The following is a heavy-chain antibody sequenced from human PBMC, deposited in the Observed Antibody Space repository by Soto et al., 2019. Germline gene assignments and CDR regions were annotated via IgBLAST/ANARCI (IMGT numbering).Heavy chain of an antibody. CDR3: AKDQGHYYDSSGYYYPYYFDY. CDR2: ISYDGSNK. J-gene: IGHJ4*02. Sequence: GGSLRLSCAASGFTFSSYGMHWVRQAPGKGLEWVAVISYDGSNKYYADSVKGRFTISRDNSKNTLYLQMNSLRAEDTAVYYCAKDQGHYYDSSGYYYPYYFDYWGQGTLVTVSS. V-gene: IGHV3-30*18. CDR1: GFTFSSYG. D-gene: IGHD3-22*01.